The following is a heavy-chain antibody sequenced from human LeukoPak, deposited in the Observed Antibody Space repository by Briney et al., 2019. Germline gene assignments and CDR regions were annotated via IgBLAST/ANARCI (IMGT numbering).Heavy chain of an antibody. CDR2: IYYSGST. Sequence: SQTLFLTCTVSGGSISSGGYYRSWIRQHPGKGLEWIGYIYYSGSTYYNPSLKSRVTISVDTSKNQFSLKLSSVTAADTAVYCCARGGSIVVVTAPYYFDYWGQGTLVTVSS. CDR3: ARGGSIVVVTAPYYFDY. D-gene: IGHD2-21*02. V-gene: IGHV4-31*03. CDR1: GGSISSGGYY. J-gene: IGHJ4*02.